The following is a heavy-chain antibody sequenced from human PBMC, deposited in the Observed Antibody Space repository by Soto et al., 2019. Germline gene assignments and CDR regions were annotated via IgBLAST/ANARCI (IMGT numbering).Heavy chain of an antibody. CDR3: AGSGSYRSIYYYYGMDV. CDR2: MSYDGSYK. V-gene: IGHV3-30*03. J-gene: IGHJ6*02. CDR1: GFTFNDYG. Sequence: QVQLVESGGGVVQPGRSLRVSCEGSGFTFNDYGMHWDRQAPGKGLEWVAVMSYDGSYKYYADSVKGRFTISRDNSKNTLFLQMNSLETEDTAVYYCAGSGSYRSIYYYYGMDVWGRGTTVTVSS. D-gene: IGHD3-10*01.